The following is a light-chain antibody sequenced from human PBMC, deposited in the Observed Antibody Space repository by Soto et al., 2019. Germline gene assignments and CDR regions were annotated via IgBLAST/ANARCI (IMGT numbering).Light chain of an antibody. J-gene: IGLJ1*01. V-gene: IGLV1-40*01. CDR3: QSYDSSLSGYV. CDR1: SSNIGPTYD. Sequence: QSVLTQPPSVSGAPGQRVTISCTGSSSNIGPTYDVHWYQQLPGTAPKLLIYANTNRPSGVPDRFSGSKSGTSASLAITGLKAEDEADYFCQSYDSSLSGYVFGTGTKVTVL. CDR2: ANT.